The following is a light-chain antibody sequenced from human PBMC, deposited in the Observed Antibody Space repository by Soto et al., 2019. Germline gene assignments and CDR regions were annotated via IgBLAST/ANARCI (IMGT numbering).Light chain of an antibody. CDR3: QQYGSSPQT. J-gene: IGKJ1*01. CDR2: GAS. CDR1: QSVNSN. V-gene: IGKV3-20*01. Sequence: EIEMTQSPATLSVSPGERATLSCRASQSVNSNLAWYQQKPGQAPRLLIYGASTRATGIPDRFSGSLSGTDFNLTISRLETEDFAVYYCQQYGSSPQTFGQGTKVDIK.